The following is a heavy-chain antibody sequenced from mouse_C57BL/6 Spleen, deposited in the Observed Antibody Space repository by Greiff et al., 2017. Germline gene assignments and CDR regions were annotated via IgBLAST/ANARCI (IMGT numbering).Heavy chain of an antibody. CDR3: ARDYGNPHWFDY. CDR2: IYPSDSET. CDR1: GYTFTSYW. V-gene: IGHV1-61*01. J-gene: IGHJ2*01. D-gene: IGHD2-1*01. Sequence: QVQLKQPGAELVRPGSSVKLSCKASGYTFTSYWMAWVKQRPGQGLEWIGNIYPSDSETPYNQTFKDKATLTVDKSSSTAYMQLSSLTSEDSAVYYCARDYGNPHWFDYWGQGTTLTVSS.